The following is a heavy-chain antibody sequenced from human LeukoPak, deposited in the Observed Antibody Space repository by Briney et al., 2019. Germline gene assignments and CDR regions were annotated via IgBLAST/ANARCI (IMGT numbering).Heavy chain of an antibody. V-gene: IGHV4-59*08. J-gene: IGHJ3*01. Sequence: SETLSLTCTVSGASISTYYWSWIRQPPGKELEWIGYVYNSGNTYYNPSLNSRASISEDTSKNQLSLKVNSVTAADTAVYYCARHPGVGANDTFDLWGQGTMVTISS. CDR3: ARHPGVGANDTFDL. D-gene: IGHD1-26*01. CDR2: VYNSGNT. CDR1: GASISTYY.